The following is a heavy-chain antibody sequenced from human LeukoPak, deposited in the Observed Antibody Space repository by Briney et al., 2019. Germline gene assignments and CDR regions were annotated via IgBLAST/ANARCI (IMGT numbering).Heavy chain of an antibody. Sequence: PGGSLRLSCVASGFTFRDYWMAWVRQAPGKGLEWVANIKEDGSHINHVDSVKGRFTISRDNAKNSLYLQMNSLRVEDTAVYYCAKHKIAWRTFDCWGQGTLVTVSS. V-gene: IGHV3-7*01. CDR3: AKHKIAWRTFDC. CDR2: IKEDGSHI. J-gene: IGHJ4*02. D-gene: IGHD1/OR15-1a*01. CDR1: GFTFRDYW.